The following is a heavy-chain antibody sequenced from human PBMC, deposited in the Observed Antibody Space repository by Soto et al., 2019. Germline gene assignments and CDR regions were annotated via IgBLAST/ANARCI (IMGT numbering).Heavy chain of an antibody. J-gene: IGHJ5*02. V-gene: IGHV4-39*01. CDR2: IYYSGST. Sequence: ASETLSLTCTVSGGSISSSSYYWGWIRQPPGKGLEWIGSIYYSGSTYYNPSLKSRVTISVDTSKNQFSLKLSSVTAADTAVYYCARHPALVAAGNWFAPWGQGTLVTVSS. CDR1: GGSISSSSYY. D-gene: IGHD6-13*01. CDR3: ARHPALVAAGNWFAP.